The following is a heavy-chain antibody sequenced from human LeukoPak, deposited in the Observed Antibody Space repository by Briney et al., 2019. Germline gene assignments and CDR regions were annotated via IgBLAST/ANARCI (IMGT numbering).Heavy chain of an antibody. V-gene: IGHV1-18*01. D-gene: IGHD3-16*01. Sequence: GASVKVSCKASGYTFTSYGISWVRQAPGQGLEWMGWISAYNGNTNYAQKLQGRVTMTTDTSTSTAYMELRSLRSDDTAVYYCARDWGMSSYYYYYYGMDVWGQGTTVTVSS. J-gene: IGHJ6*02. CDR1: GYTFTSYG. CDR2: ISAYNGNT. CDR3: ARDWGMSSYYYYYYGMDV.